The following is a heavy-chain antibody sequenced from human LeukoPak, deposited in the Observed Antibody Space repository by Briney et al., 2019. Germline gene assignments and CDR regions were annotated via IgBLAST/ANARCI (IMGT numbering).Heavy chain of an antibody. CDR3: AREYSSGWYAIFDP. CDR2: MNPNSGNT. Sequence: GASVKVSCKASGGTFSSYAINWVRQATGQGLEWMGWMNPNSGNTGYAQKFQGRVTMTRNTSISTAYMELSSLRSEDTAVYYCAREYSSGWYAIFDPWGQGTLVTVSS. CDR1: GGTFSSYA. V-gene: IGHV1-8*02. D-gene: IGHD6-19*01. J-gene: IGHJ5*02.